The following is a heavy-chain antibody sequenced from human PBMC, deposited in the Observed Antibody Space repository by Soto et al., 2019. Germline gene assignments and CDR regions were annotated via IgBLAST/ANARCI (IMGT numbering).Heavy chain of an antibody. V-gene: IGHV1-18*01. Sequence: ASVKVSCKASGYTFTSYGISWVRQAPGQGLEWMGWISAYNGKTNYEQKLQGRVTMTTDTSTSTAHMKLRSLRSADKAVHCRARAVGDFWSGSPLSFFTGYYYGMDVWGQGTTVTVSS. CDR1: GYTFTSYG. CDR3: ARAVGDFWSGSPLSFFTGYYYGMDV. D-gene: IGHD3-3*01. CDR2: ISAYNGKT. J-gene: IGHJ6*02.